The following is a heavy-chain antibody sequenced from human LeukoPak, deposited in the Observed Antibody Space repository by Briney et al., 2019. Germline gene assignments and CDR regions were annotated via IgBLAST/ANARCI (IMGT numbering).Heavy chain of an antibody. Sequence: SETLSLTCNVSGGSIDTSSYYWGWIRQPPGKNLEWIGYIYYSGSTNYNPSLKSRVTISVDTSKNQFSLKLSSVTAADTAVYYCARSSNRLGDAFDIWGQGTMVTVSS. J-gene: IGHJ3*02. V-gene: IGHV4-61*05. CDR1: GGSIDTSSYY. CDR3: ARSSNRLGDAFDI. CDR2: IYYSGST. D-gene: IGHD2/OR15-2a*01.